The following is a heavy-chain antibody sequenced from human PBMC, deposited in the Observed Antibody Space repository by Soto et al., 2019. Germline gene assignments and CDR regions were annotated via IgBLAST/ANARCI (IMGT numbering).Heavy chain of an antibody. CDR3: AANDCYNSSGVVFDY. J-gene: IGHJ4*02. V-gene: IGHV5-51*01. CDR2: IYPGDSDT. CDR1: GYSFTSYW. Sequence: ESLKIYCXGSGYSFTSYWIGWVRQMPGKGLEWMGIIYPGDSDTRYSPSFQGQVTFSADKYISTAYLQWSSLKSSDTARYHCAANDCYNSSGVVFDYWGQGTLVAVSS. D-gene: IGHD3-22*01.